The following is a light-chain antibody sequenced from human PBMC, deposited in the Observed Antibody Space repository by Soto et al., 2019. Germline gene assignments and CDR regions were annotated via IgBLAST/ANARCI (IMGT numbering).Light chain of an antibody. V-gene: IGKV2-28*01. Sequence: DIVMTQSPLSLPVTPGEPASISCRSSQSLLHSNGYNYLDWYLQKPGQSPQLLIYLGSNRASGGPDRFRGSGSGTDFTLKISRVEAEDVGVYYCMQPLQSWTLGQGTKVEIK. CDR2: LGS. CDR1: QSLLHSNGYNY. CDR3: MQPLQSWT. J-gene: IGKJ1*01.